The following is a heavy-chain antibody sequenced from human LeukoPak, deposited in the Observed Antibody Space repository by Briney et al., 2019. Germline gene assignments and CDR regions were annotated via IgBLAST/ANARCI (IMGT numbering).Heavy chain of an antibody. CDR1: GFIFSSYA. D-gene: IGHD6-13*01. J-gene: IGHJ5*02. CDR3: AKDATNVQYRSSWYSWFDP. Sequence: GGSLRLSCAASGFIFSSYAMSWVRQAPGKGLEWVTAIRGGGGSTYYADSVRGRFTISRDNSKNTLYLQMNSLRAEDTAVYYWAKDATNVQYRSSWYSWFDPWGQGTLVTVYS. CDR2: IRGGGGST. V-gene: IGHV3-23*01.